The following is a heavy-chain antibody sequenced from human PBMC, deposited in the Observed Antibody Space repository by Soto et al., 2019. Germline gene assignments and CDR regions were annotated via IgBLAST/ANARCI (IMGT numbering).Heavy chain of an antibody. J-gene: IGHJ6*01. CDR1: VGSFTGNY. CDR3: ATGGSGWSGELSHYYHYGMYV. CDR2: VNDSGST. D-gene: IGHD3-10*01. Sequence: SETLSLTCAVYVGSFTGNYRSWIRQPPGKGVEWIGEVNDSGSTNFNPSLKSRVTMSGDTSRNQFSLKLSSVTAADTAVYYCATGGSGWSGELSHYYHYGMYVWGQGTTVTVS. V-gene: IGHV4-34*01.